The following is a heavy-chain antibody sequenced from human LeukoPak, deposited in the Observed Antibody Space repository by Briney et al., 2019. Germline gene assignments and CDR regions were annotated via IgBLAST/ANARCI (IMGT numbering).Heavy chain of an antibody. V-gene: IGHV3-64*01. J-gene: IGHJ4*02. CDR1: GFTFSNYA. CDR3: ARDYGGDY. Sequence: GGSLRLSCAASGFTFSNYAMLWVRQAPGKGLEYVSAISSDGVNTYYAKSLKGRFTIFRDNSQNMLYLQMGSLRVDDMGVYYCARDYGGDYWGQGTLVTVSS. D-gene: IGHD4-23*01. CDR2: ISSDGVNT.